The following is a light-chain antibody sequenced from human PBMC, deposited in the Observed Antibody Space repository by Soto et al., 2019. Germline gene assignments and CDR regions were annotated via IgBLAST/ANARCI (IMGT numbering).Light chain of an antibody. Sequence: EIVLTQSPATLSLSPGERATLSCRASQSVGDYLGWYQQKPGQAPRLLIYDASQRATGVPARFSASGSGTDFTLTISSLEPEDFATYHCQQYDHLPITFGQGTRLETK. J-gene: IGKJ5*01. CDR2: DAS. CDR1: QSVGDY. CDR3: QQYDHLPIT. V-gene: IGKV3-11*01.